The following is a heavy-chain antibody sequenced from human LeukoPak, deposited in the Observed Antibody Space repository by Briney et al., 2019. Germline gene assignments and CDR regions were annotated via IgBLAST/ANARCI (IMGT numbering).Heavy chain of an antibody. J-gene: IGHJ4*02. CDR2: ISSSSSYI. D-gene: IGHD1-1*01. CDR1: GFTFSSYS. Sequence: GGSLRLSCAASGFTFSSYSMNWVRQAPGKGLEWVSSISSSSSYIYYADSVKGRFTISRDNAKNSLYLQMNSLRAEDTAVYYCAREWTTGTPSGYWGQGTLVTVSS. V-gene: IGHV3-21*01. CDR3: AREWTTGTPSGY.